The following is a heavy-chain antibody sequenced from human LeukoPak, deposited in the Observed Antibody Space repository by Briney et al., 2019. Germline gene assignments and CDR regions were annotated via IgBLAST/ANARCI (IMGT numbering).Heavy chain of an antibody. CDR2: MRYDGSNK. D-gene: IGHD4-17*01. CDR1: GFTFSSYG. CDR3: AKVVGYTVTNPLDY. J-gene: IGHJ4*02. Sequence: PGGSLRLSCAASGFTFSSYGMHWVRQAPGKGLEGVAFMRYDGSNKYYADSVKGRFTISRDNSKNTLYLQMNSLRAEDTAVYYCAKVVGYTVTNPLDYWRQGTLVSVSS. V-gene: IGHV3-30*02.